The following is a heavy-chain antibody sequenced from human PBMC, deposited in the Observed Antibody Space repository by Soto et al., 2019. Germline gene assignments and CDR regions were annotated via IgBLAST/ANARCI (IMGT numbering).Heavy chain of an antibody. Sequence: PSETLSLTCTVSGGSISSYYWSWIRQPPGKGLEWIGYIYYSGSTNYNPSLKSRFSISVDTSKNQFSLKLSSVNAADTAVYYCARQGCSGGSCYMAWGQGTLVTVSS. J-gene: IGHJ1*01. CDR1: GGSISSYY. V-gene: IGHV4-59*08. CDR3: ARQGCSGGSCYMA. D-gene: IGHD2-15*01. CDR2: IYYSGST.